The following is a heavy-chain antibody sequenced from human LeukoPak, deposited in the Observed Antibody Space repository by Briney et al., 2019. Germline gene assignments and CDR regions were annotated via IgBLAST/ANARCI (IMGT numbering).Heavy chain of an antibody. V-gene: IGHV3-64*01. CDR2: ISSNRGST. Sequence: GGSLRLSXAASGFTFSSYATHWVRQAPGKGLEYVSAISSNRGSTYYANSVKGRFTISRDNSKNTLYLQMGSLRAEDMAVYYCASISSGWYRWGQGTLVTVSS. J-gene: IGHJ4*02. CDR1: GFTFSSYA. CDR3: ASISSGWYR. D-gene: IGHD6-19*01.